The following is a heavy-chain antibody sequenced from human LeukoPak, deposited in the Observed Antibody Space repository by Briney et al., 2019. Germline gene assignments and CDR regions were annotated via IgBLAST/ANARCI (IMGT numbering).Heavy chain of an antibody. Sequence: PGGSLRLSCAASGFTFSTYSMSWVRQAPGKGLEWVGRIKSKTDGGTTDYAAPVKGRFTISRDDSKNTLYLQMNSLKTEDTAVYYCTTAGEYYDILTGYSLDYWGQGTLVTVSS. V-gene: IGHV3-15*01. CDR1: GFTFSTYS. CDR3: TTAGEYYDILTGYSLDY. D-gene: IGHD3-9*01. CDR2: IKSKTDGGTT. J-gene: IGHJ4*02.